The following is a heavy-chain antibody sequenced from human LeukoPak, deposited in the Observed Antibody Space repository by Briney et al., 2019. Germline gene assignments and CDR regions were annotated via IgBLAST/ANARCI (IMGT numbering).Heavy chain of an antibody. CDR1: GFTFSNYA. Sequence: GGSLRLSCAASGFTFSNYAMSWVRQAPGKGLEWVSGISGSGDRTYYADSVKGRFTISRDNAKNSLYLQMNSLRAEDTAVYYCARDRPRDYYDSSGYPPDDYWGQGTLVTVSS. V-gene: IGHV3-23*01. CDR3: ARDRPRDYYDSSGYPPDDY. J-gene: IGHJ4*02. CDR2: ISGSGDRT. D-gene: IGHD3-22*01.